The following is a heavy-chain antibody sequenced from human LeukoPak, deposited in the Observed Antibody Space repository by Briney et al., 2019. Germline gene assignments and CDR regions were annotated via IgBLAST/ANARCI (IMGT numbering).Heavy chain of an antibody. CDR2: IFHTGST. CDR3: ARGWVAATYYYYYYMDV. V-gene: IGHV4-38-2*02. Sequence: PSETLSLTCSVSGYSFSSGFYWGWIRQPPGKGLEWIGSIFHTGSTYYNPSLKSRVTISVDTSKNQFSLKLSSVTAADTAVYYCARGWVAATYYYYYYMDVWGKGTTVTVSS. J-gene: IGHJ6*03. CDR1: GYSFSSGFY. D-gene: IGHD2-15*01.